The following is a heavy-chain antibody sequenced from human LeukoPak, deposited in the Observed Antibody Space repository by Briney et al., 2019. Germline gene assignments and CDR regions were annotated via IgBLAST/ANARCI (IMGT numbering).Heavy chain of an antibody. J-gene: IGHJ3*02. D-gene: IGHD5-24*01. CDR3: ARPGGRRWLQLNAFDI. Sequence: GASVKVSCKASGYTFTSYYMHWVRQAPGQGLEWMGIINPSGGSTSYAQKFQGRVTMTRDTSTSTAYMELSSLRSEDTAVYYCARPGGRRWLQLNAFDIWGQGTMGTVSS. CDR2: INPSGGST. V-gene: IGHV1-46*01. CDR1: GYTFTSYY.